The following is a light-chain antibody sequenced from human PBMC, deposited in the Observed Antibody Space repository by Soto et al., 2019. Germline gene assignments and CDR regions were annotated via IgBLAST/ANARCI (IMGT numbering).Light chain of an antibody. CDR3: AAWDDILNGYV. CDR1: SSNIGAGYD. V-gene: IGLV1-40*01. Sequence: QSVLTQPPSVSGAPGQTITISCTGSSSNIGAGYDVHWYQQLPGRAPKLLIYGNNNRPSGVPDRFSGSTSGTSASLVIRGLQSEDEADYSCAAWDDILNGYVFGGGTKLTVL. CDR2: GNN. J-gene: IGLJ1*01.